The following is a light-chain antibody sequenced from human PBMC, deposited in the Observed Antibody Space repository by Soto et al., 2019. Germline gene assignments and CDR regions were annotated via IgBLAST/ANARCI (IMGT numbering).Light chain of an antibody. CDR3: SSHGGSNPFYI. Sequence: QSALTQPASVSGSPGQSITISCTGTNNLVSWYQQHPGKAPKVVLYEGTKRPSGVSDRFSGSKSGNTASLTISGLQAEDEADYYCSSHGGSNPFYIFGSGTKLTVL. CDR2: EGT. CDR1: NNL. J-gene: IGLJ1*01. V-gene: IGLV2-14*02.